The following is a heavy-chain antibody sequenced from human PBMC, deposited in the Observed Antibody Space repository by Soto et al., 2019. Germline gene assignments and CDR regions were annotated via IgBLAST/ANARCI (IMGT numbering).Heavy chain of an antibody. CDR3: ARXLKDGAARFYYYYGMDV. CDR2: INHSGST. CDR1: GGSFSGYY. J-gene: IGHJ6*02. D-gene: IGHD6-6*01. Sequence: PSETLSLTCAVYGGSFSGYYWSWIRQPPGKGLEWIGEINHSGSTNYNPSLKSRVTISVDTSKNQFSLKLSSVTAADTAVYYCARXLKDGAARFYYYYGMDVWGQGTTVTVSS. V-gene: IGHV4-34*01.